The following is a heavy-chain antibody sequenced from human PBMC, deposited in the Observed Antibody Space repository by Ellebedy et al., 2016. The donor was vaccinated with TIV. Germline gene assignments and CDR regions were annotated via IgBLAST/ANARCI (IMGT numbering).Heavy chain of an antibody. D-gene: IGHD3-22*01. V-gene: IGHV3-23*01. J-gene: IGHJ4*02. CDR1: EFTFARYF. CDR3: ARITVIAPRYFDY. CDR2: ISASGGTT. Sequence: PGGSLRLSCAGSEFTFARYFMTWVRQAPGKGLEWVSGISASGGTTYYPDSLKGCFTISRDNSKNTVYLQMNSLSAEATAVYYCARITVIAPRYFDYWGQGTLVTVSS.